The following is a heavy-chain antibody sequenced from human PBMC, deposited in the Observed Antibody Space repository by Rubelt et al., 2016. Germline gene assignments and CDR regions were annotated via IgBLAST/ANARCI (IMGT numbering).Heavy chain of an antibody. V-gene: IGHV3-66*01. CDR2: IYSIGST. CDR3: ARERFLEGRYLDL. J-gene: IGHJ5*02. Sequence: LQLQESGPGLVKPSETLSLTCTVSGRSISSSSYQWGWIRQPPGKGLEWVSIIYSIGSTYYADSVKGRFTISRNNSKNTQYLQMNGLRAEDTALYYCARERFLEGRYLDLWGQGTLVTVSS. D-gene: IGHD3-3*01. CDR1: GRSISSSSYQ.